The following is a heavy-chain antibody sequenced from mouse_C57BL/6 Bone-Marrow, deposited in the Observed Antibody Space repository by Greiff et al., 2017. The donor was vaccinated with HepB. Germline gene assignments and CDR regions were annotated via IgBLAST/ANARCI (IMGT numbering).Heavy chain of an antibody. CDR1: GFTFSDYG. V-gene: IGHV5-17*01. Sequence: VQLKESGGGLVKPGGSLKLSCAASGFTFSDYGMHWVRQAPEKGLEWVAYISSGSSTIYYADTVKGRFTISRDNAKNTLFLQMTSLSSEDTDMYYCARGYGNPYYYAMDYWGQGTSVTVSS. CDR3: ARGYGNPYYYAMDY. CDR2: ISSGSSTI. D-gene: IGHD2-1*01. J-gene: IGHJ4*01.